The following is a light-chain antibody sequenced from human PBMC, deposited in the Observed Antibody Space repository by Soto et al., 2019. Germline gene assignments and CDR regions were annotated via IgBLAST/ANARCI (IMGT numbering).Light chain of an antibody. V-gene: IGLV4-69*01. Sequence: QPVLTQSPSASASLGPSVKLTCTLSSGHSNYAIAWHQQQPEKGPRYLMKLNSDGSHNKGDGIPDRFSGSSSGAERYLTISSLQSDDEADYYCQTWGTDTRVFGGGTKVTVL. CDR3: QTWGTDTRV. J-gene: IGLJ3*02. CDR2: LNSDGSH. CDR1: SGHSNYA.